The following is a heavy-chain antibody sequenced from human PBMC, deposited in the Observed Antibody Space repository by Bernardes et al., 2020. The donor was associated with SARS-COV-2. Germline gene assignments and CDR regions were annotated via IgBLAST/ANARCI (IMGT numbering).Heavy chain of an antibody. CDR1: GGTFSSYA. Sequence: SVKVSCKASGGTFSSYAISWVRQAPGQGLEWMGGIIPICGTANYAQKCQGRVTITADESTSTAYMELSSLRSEDTAVYYCARGFLAAAGTGLGFDPWGQGTLVTVSS. D-gene: IGHD6-13*01. J-gene: IGHJ5*02. CDR3: ARGFLAAAGTGLGFDP. V-gene: IGHV1-69*13. CDR2: IIPICGTA.